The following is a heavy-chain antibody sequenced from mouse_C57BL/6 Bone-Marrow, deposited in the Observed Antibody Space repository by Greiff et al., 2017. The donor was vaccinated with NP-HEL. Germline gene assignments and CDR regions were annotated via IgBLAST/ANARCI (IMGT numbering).Heavy chain of an antibody. V-gene: IGHV3-6*01. D-gene: IGHD1-1*01. CDR3: ARDTTVVLHWYFDV. CDR1: GYSITSGYY. Sequence: EVQLVESGPGLVKPSQSLSLTCSVTGYSITSGYYWNWIRQFPGNKLEWMGYISYDGSNNYNPSLKNRISITRDTSKNQFFLKLNSVTTEDTATYYCARDTTVVLHWYFDVWGTGTTVTVSS. CDR2: ISYDGSN. J-gene: IGHJ1*03.